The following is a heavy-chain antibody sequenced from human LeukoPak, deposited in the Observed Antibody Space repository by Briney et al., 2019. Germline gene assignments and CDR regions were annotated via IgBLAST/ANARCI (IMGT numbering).Heavy chain of an antibody. CDR1: GFTFSSYA. J-gene: IGHJ6*03. CDR2: ISGSGGRP. Sequence: PGGSLRLSCAASGFTFSSYAMSWVRQAPGKGLEWVSAISGSGGRPYYADSVKGRFTISRDDSTNTAYLQMNSLKTEDTAVSYCTSSTVTTFYYYYYMDVWGKGTTVTISS. V-gene: IGHV3-23*01. D-gene: IGHD4-17*01. CDR3: TSSTVTTFYYYYYMDV.